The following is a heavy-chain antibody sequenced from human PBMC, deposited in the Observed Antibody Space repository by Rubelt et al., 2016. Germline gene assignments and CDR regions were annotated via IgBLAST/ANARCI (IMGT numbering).Heavy chain of an antibody. D-gene: IGHD5-24*01. CDR3: ARDKLPRYGMDV. CDR2: INHSGSA. Sequence: QLQLQESGPGLVKPSETLSLTCAVFGGSFSGYYWTWIRQPPGKGLEWIGEINHSGSANYNLSLKSRLTISVETSKNQFSRKLGSVTAADTAVYYCARDKLPRYGMDVWGQGTTVTVSS. J-gene: IGHJ6*02. CDR1: GGSFSGYY. V-gene: IGHV4-34*10.